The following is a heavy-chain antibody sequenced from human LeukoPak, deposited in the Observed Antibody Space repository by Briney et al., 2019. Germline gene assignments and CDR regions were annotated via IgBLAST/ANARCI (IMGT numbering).Heavy chain of an antibody. D-gene: IGHD6-19*01. CDR1: GFTFSTYS. V-gene: IGHV3-23*01. CDR2: ISGSGDNT. CDR3: AKDKGYSSGWYLPDP. Sequence: GSLRLSCAASGFTFSTYSLNWVRQAPGEGLELVSGISGSGDNTYHADSVKGRFSISRDNSKNTLYLQMNDLRADDTAVYYCAKDKGYSSGWYLPDPWGQGTLVTVSS. J-gene: IGHJ5*02.